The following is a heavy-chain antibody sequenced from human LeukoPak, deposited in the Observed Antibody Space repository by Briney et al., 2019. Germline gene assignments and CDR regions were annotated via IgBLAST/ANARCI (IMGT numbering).Heavy chain of an antibody. Sequence: GGSLRLSCAASGFTFSSYDMHWVRQATGKGLEWVSAIGTAGDTYYPGSVKGRFTISRENAKNSLYLQMNSLRAEDTAVYYCATDYYDSSGNEYYFDYWGQGTLVTVSS. CDR2: IGTAGDT. CDR3: ATDYYDSSGNEYYFDY. CDR1: GFTFSSYD. V-gene: IGHV3-13*01. D-gene: IGHD3-22*01. J-gene: IGHJ4*02.